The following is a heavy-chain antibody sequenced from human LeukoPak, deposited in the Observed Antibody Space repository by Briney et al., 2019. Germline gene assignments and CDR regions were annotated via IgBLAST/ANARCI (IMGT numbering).Heavy chain of an antibody. CDR1: GFSLSTSGMR. V-gene: IGHV2-70*04. CDR3: ARDIAVAGRDAFDI. D-gene: IGHD6-19*01. CDR2: IDWDDDK. Sequence: SGPTPVNPTQTLTLTCAFSGFSLSTSGMRVSWIRQPPGKALEWLARIDWDDDKFYSTSLKTRLTISKDTSKNQVVLTMTNMDPVDTATYYCARDIAVAGRDAFDIWGQGTMVTVSS. J-gene: IGHJ3*02.